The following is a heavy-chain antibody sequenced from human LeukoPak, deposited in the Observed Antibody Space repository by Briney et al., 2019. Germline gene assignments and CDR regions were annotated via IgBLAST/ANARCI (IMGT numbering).Heavy chain of an antibody. Sequence: GGSLRLSCAASGFSFNNYGMHWVRQAPGKGPEWVAVIWFDGSNKYYSDSVKGRFTISRDKSNNALYLQMNSLRAEDTAVYYCVKASDLYYFDYWGQGTLVTVSS. J-gene: IGHJ4*02. V-gene: IGHV3-33*03. CDR3: VKASDLYYFDY. CDR2: IWFDGSNK. CDR1: GFSFNNYG.